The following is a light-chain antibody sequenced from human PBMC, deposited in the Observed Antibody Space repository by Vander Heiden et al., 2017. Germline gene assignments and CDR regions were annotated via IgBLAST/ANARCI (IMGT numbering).Light chain of an antibody. Sequence: SSELTQDPAVSVALGQTVRITCQGVSLRSSYANGYQQKPGQAPVLVIYGKNNRPSGIPDRFSGSSSGNTASLTITGAQAEDEADYYCNSRDSSGNHWVFGGGTKLTVL. J-gene: IGLJ3*02. CDR1: SLRSSY. CDR2: GKN. V-gene: IGLV3-19*01. CDR3: NSRDSSGNHWV.